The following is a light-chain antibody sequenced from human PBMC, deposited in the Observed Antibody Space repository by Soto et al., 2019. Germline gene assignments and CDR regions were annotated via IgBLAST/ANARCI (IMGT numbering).Light chain of an antibody. CDR3: QSYASSLSGYV. CDR2: GNS. Sequence: QAVVTQPPSVSGAPGQRVTISCTGSSSNIGAGYDVHWYQQLPGTAPKLLIYGNSNRPSGVPDRFSGSKSRTSASLAITGLQAEDEADYYCQSYASSLSGYVFRTGTKLTVL. V-gene: IGLV1-40*01. CDR1: SSNIGAGYD. J-gene: IGLJ1*01.